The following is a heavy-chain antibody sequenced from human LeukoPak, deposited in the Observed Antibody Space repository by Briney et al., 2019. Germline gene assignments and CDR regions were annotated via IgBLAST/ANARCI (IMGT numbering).Heavy chain of an antibody. J-gene: IGHJ4*02. V-gene: IGHV3-74*01. CDR1: GFTFSSYW. Sequence: GGSLRLSCAASGFTFSSYWMHWVRQAQRKGLVWVSRINSDGSSTSYADSVKGRFTISRDNSKSTLYLQMNSLRVEDMAVYYCAKAHVDANMGSSYFDFWGQGTLVIVSS. CDR3: AKAHVDANMGSSYFDF. D-gene: IGHD5-12*01. CDR2: INSDGSST.